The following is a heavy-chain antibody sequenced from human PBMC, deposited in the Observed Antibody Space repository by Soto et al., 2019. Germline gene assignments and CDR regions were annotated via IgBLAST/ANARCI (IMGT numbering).Heavy chain of an antibody. V-gene: IGHV4-31*03. CDR3: ARGVTMVRGVIHTPYFDY. CDR2: IYYSGST. D-gene: IGHD3-10*01. J-gene: IGHJ4*02. CDR1: GGSISSGGYY. Sequence: QVQLQESGPGLVKPSQTLCLTCTVSGGSISSGGYYWSWIRQHPGKGLEWIGYIYYSGSTYYNPSLKSRVTISVDTSKNQFSLKLSSVTAADTAVYYCARGVTMVRGVIHTPYFDYWGQRTLVTVSS.